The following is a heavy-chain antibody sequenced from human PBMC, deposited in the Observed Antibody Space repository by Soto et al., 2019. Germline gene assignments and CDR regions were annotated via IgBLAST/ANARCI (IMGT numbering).Heavy chain of an antibody. V-gene: IGHV1-69*08. J-gene: IGHJ4*02. CDR1: GGTFSSYT. CDR3: ARENSSGYFDY. Sequence: QVQLVQSGAEVKKPGSSVKVSCKASGGTFSSYTISWVRQAPGQGLEWMGRIIPILGIANYAQKFQGRVTSTADKSTSTAYMELSSLRSEDTAVYYCARENSSGYFDYWGQGTLVTVSS. D-gene: IGHD3-22*01. CDR2: IIPILGIA.